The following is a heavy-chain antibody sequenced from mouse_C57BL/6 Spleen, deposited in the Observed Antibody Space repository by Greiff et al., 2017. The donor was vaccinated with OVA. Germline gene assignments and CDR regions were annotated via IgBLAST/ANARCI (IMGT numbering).Heavy chain of an antibody. J-gene: IGHJ1*03. CDR3: TRCYGSSDWYFDV. CDR2: IDPETGGT. V-gene: IGHV1-15*01. D-gene: IGHD1-1*01. Sequence: QVQLQQSGAELVRPGASVTLSCKASGYTFTDYEMHWVKQTPVHGLEWIGAIDPETGGTAYNQKFKGKAILTADKSSSTAYMELRSLTSEDSAVYYCTRCYGSSDWYFDVWGTGTTVTVSS. CDR1: GYTFTDYE.